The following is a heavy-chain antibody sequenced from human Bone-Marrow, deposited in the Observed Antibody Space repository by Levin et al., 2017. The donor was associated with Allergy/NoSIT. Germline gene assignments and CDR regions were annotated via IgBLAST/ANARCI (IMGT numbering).Heavy chain of an antibody. Sequence: ASVKVSCQASGYTFRDHYIHWVRQAPGQGLEWMGWIDPDTGDTNYSERFQDRVSLTRATSISTAYLELSDLRSDDTAVYYCASVVNYADSIGYLPTLDYWGQGTLVTVSS. J-gene: IGHJ4*02. CDR2: IDPDTGDT. V-gene: IGHV1-2*02. CDR3: ASVVNYADSIGYLPTLDY. CDR1: GYTFRDHY. D-gene: IGHD3-22*01.